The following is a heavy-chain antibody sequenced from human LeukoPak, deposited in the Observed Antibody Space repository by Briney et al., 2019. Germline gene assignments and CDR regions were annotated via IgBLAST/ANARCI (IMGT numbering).Heavy chain of an antibody. CDR1: GFMFSTFG. D-gene: IGHD2-15*01. J-gene: IGHJ4*02. V-gene: IGHV3-21*01. CDR3: ARGLGGLGY. CDR2: ITSITTYI. Sequence: GGSLRLSCATSGFMFSTFGMSWVRQAPGKGLEWVSSITSITTYIYYADSVKGRFTISRDNAKNSLYLQMNSLRAEDTAVYYCARGLGGLGYWGQGTLVTVSS.